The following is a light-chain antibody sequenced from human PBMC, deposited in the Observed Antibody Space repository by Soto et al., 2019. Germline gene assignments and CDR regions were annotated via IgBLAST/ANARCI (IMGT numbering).Light chain of an antibody. CDR1: QSISSY. V-gene: IGKV1-39*01. J-gene: IGKJ1*01. CDR2: AAS. Sequence: DIQMTQSPSSLSASVGDRVTITCRASQSISSYLNWYQQKPGKAPKLLIYAASSLQSGVPSRFSGSGSGTDFPPPISSLKPKYFETYSSQKIYSTPRTSAQGTKVKIK. CDR3: QKIYSTPRT.